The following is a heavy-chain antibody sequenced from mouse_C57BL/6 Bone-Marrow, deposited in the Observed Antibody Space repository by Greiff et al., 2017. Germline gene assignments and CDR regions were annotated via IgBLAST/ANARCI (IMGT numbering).Heavy chain of an antibody. J-gene: IGHJ2*01. CDR1: GFTFSDYY. D-gene: IGHD2-5*01. V-gene: IGHV5-16*01. CDR2: INYDGSST. Sequence: EVQLQESEGGLVQPGSSMKLSCTASGFTFSDYYMAWVRQVPEKGLEWVANINYDGSSTYYLDSLKSRFIISRDNAKNILYLQMSSLKSEDTATYYCARDRSNHYFDYWGQGTTLTVSS. CDR3: ARDRSNHYFDY.